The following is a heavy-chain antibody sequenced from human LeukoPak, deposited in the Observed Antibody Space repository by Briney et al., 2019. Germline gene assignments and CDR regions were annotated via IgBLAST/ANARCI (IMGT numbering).Heavy chain of an antibody. CDR3: ARLGYCSSTSCYPNY. J-gene: IGHJ4*02. V-gene: IGHV4-59*05. D-gene: IGHD2-2*01. Sequence: SETLSLTCTVSGGSISSYYWSWIRQPPGKGLEWIGSIHYSGSTDYNPSLKSRVTISVDTSKNQFSLKLRFVTAADTAVYYCARLGYCSSTSCYPNYRGQGALVTVS. CDR2: IHYSGST. CDR1: GGSISSYY.